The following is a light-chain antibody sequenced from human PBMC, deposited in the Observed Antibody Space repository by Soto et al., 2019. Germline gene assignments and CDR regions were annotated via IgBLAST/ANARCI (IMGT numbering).Light chain of an antibody. CDR2: DVS. CDR3: SSYTTSSTYV. CDR1: SSDVGAYNY. Sequence: QSALTQPASVSGSPGQSITISCTGTSSDVGAYNYVSWYQQHPGKAPKLMIYDVSNRPSGVSNRFSGSKSGNTASLTISGLQAEDEADYYCSSYTTSSTYVFGAGTKVTVX. V-gene: IGLV2-14*01. J-gene: IGLJ1*01.